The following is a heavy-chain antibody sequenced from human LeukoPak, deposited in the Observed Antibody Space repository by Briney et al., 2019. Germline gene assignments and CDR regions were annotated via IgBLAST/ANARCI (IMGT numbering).Heavy chain of an antibody. CDR1: GGSLSSYY. V-gene: IGHV4-59*01. J-gene: IGHJ3*02. Sequence: SETLSLTCTVSGGSLSSYYWSWIRQPPGKGLEWIGYIYYSGSTNYNPSLKSRVTISVDTSKNQFSLKLSSVTAADTAVYYCARDARSVGAGGAFDIWGQGTMVTVSS. CDR3: ARDARSVGAGGAFDI. D-gene: IGHD1-26*01. CDR2: IYYSGST.